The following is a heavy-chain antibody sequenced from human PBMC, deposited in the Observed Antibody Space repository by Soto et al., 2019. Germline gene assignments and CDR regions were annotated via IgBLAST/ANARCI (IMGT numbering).Heavy chain of an antibody. V-gene: IGHV3-23*01. CDR2: ISDSGGST. J-gene: IGHJ4*02. D-gene: IGHD1-26*01. Sequence: PGGSLRLSCAASGFTFNSYAMSWFRQAPGKGLEWVSVISDSGGSTYYADSVKGRFTISRDNSKNTLYLQMNSLRAEDTAVYYCAKRGSGSQFDYWGQGTLVTVSS. CDR1: GFTFNSYA. CDR3: AKRGSGSQFDY.